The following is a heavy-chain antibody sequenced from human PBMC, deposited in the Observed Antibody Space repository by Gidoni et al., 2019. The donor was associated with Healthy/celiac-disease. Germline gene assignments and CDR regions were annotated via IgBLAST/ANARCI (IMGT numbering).Heavy chain of an antibody. Sequence: QVQLVESGGGVVQPGRSLRISCAASGVTFSSYAMHWVRQAPGKGLEWVAVISYDGSNKYYADSVKGRFTISRDNSKNTLYLQMNSLRAEDTAVYYCARDLQQLVTMGWFDPWGQGTLVTVSS. CDR3: ARDLQQLVTMGWFDP. D-gene: IGHD6-13*01. CDR1: GVTFSSYA. CDR2: ISYDGSNK. J-gene: IGHJ5*02. V-gene: IGHV3-30-3*01.